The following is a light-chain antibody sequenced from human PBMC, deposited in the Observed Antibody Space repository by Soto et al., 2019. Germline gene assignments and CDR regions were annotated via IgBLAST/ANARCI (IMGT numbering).Light chain of an antibody. V-gene: IGKV1-9*01. CDR2: AAS. CDR3: QQLNSYPWT. CDR1: QGISSY. Sequence: IQLTQSPSSLSASVGDRVTITCRAIQGISSYLAWYQQKPGKAPKLLIYAASTLQSGVPSRFSGSGSGTDFTLIISSLQPEDFATYYCQQLNSYPWTFGQGTKVDIK. J-gene: IGKJ1*01.